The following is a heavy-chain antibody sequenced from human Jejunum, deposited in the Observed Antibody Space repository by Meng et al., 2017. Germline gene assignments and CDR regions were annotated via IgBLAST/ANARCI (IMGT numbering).Heavy chain of an antibody. CDR3: VREIYGSFNGHYFYGMDV. CDR1: GFIFSTYD. V-gene: IGHV3-13*01. D-gene: IGHD2-8*01. Sequence: GESLKISCEASGFIFSTYDMHWVRQVPGQGLEWVSAIGAGFDTYYSGSVKGRFTISRENAKDSLYLQMNSLRDGDTAVYYCVREIYGSFNGHYFYGMDVWGQGTTVTVSS. CDR2: IGAGFDT. J-gene: IGHJ6*02.